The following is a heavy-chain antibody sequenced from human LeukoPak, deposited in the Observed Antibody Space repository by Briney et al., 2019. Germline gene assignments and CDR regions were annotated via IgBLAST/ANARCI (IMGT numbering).Heavy chain of an antibody. CDR1: GYSFTSYW. CDR3: ASSESSSWYPFYFDF. CDR2: IYPGDSDT. J-gene: IGHJ4*02. V-gene: IGHV5-51*01. D-gene: IGHD6-13*01. Sequence: GESLKISCKGSGYSFTSYWIGWVRQMPGKGLEWMGIIYPGDSDTRYSPSFQGQVTISADKSFSTAYLQWSSLKASDTAIYYCASSESSSWYPFYFDFWGQGTLVTVSS.